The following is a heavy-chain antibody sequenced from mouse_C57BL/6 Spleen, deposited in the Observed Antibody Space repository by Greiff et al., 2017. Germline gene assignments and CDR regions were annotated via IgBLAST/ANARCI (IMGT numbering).Heavy chain of an antibody. CDR3: ERVPITTVVGYAMDY. Sequence: QVQLQQPGAELVKPGASVKLSCKASGYTFTSYWMHWVKQRPGQGLEWIGMIHPNSGSTNYNEKFKSKATRTVDKSSSTAYMQLSSLTSEDCAVYYWERVPITTVVGYAMDYWGQGTSVTVAS. CDR1: GYTFTSYW. J-gene: IGHJ4*01. CDR2: IHPNSGST. D-gene: IGHD1-1*01. V-gene: IGHV1-64*01.